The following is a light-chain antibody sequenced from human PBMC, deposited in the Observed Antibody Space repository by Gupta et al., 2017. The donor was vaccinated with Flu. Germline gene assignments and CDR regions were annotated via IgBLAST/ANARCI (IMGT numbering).Light chain of an antibody. CDR3: SSYTSSTTLEV. V-gene: IGLV2-14*01. Sequence: QSALTQPASVSGSPGQSITISCTGTSSDVGGYNYVSWYQQHPGKAPKLMIYEVSNRPSGVVNRFSASKSGNTASLTISGLQAEDEADYYCSSYTSSTTLEVFGTGTKVTVL. CDR2: EVS. CDR1: SSDVGGYNY. J-gene: IGLJ1*01.